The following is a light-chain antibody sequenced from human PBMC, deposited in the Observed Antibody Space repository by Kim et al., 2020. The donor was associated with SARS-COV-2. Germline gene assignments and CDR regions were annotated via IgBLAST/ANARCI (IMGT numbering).Light chain of an antibody. CDR2: DAS. J-gene: IGKJ4*01. Sequence: PGERATLSCSASQSVNTYLAWYQQKPGQGTRLLIYDASKRATGIPDRLSGSGSGTDFTLTISSLESEDFAVYYCQQRSNWPPALTFGGGTKVDIK. V-gene: IGKV3-11*01. CDR3: QQRSNWPPALT. CDR1: QSVNTY.